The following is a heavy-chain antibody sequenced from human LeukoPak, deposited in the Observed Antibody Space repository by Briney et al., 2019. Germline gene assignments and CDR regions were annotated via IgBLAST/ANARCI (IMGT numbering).Heavy chain of an antibody. CDR2: MNPNSGNT. CDR1: GYTFTSYD. CDR3: ARRGYSGYDRNYYYYMDV. J-gene: IGHJ6*03. Sequence: ASVKVSCKASGYTFTSYDINWVRQATGQRLEWMGWMNPNSGNTGYAQKFQGRVTITADKSTSTAYMELSSLRSEDTAVYYCARRGYSGYDRNYYYYMDVWGKGTTVTVSS. D-gene: IGHD5-12*01. V-gene: IGHV1-8*03.